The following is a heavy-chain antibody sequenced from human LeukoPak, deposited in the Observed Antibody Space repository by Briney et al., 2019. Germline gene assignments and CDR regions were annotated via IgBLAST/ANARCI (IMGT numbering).Heavy chain of an antibody. CDR3: AGVSKGYSSGWFDY. D-gene: IGHD6-19*01. CDR2: TYYSGST. J-gene: IGHJ5*01. CDR1: GGSTSSYY. Sequence: SETLSLTCTVSGGSTSSYYWSWIRQPPGKGLEWIGYTYYSGSTNYNPYLKSRVTISVDTSKNQLSLKLSSVTAADTAVYYCAGVSKGYSSGWFDYWGQGTLVTVSS. V-gene: IGHV4-59*01.